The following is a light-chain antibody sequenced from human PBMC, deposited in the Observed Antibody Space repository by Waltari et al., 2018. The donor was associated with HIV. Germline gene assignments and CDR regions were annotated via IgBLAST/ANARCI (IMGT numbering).Light chain of an antibody. CDR3: QQSYSTPYT. J-gene: IGKJ2*01. CDR1: QSISSY. Sequence: DIQMTQSPSSLSASVGDRVTITCRASQSISSYLNWHQQKPGKAPKLLIYAASSLQSGVPSRFSGSGSGIDFTLTISSLQPEDFATYYCQQSYSTPYTFGQGTKLEIK. V-gene: IGKV1-39*01. CDR2: AAS.